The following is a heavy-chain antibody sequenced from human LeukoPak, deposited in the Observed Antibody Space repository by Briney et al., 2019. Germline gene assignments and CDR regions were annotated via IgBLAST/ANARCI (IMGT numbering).Heavy chain of an antibody. V-gene: IGHV1-3*01. J-gene: IGHJ4*02. CDR3: ARGGYSSSWYPYDY. CDR1: GYTFTSYA. CDR2: TNAGNGNT. Sequence: ASVKVSCKASGYTFTSYAMHWVRQAPGQRLEWMGWTNAGNGNTKYSQKFQGRVTITRDTSASTAYMELSSLRSEDTAVYYCARGGYSSSWYPYDYWGQGTLVTVSS. D-gene: IGHD6-13*01.